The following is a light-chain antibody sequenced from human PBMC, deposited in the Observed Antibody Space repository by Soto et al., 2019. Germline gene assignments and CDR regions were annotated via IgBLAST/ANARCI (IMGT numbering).Light chain of an antibody. CDR1: SGSIASNY. Sequence: NFMLTQPHSVWESPENTVIISCSRSSGSIASNYVQWYQQRPGSSPTTVIYEDNQRPSGVPDRFSGSIDSSSNSASLTISGLETEDEADYYCQSYDATNQVFGGGTKVTVL. V-gene: IGLV6-57*01. CDR3: QSYDATNQV. J-gene: IGLJ3*02. CDR2: EDN.